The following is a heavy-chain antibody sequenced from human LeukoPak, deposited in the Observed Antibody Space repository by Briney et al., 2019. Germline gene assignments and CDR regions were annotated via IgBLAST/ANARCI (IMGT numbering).Heavy chain of an antibody. J-gene: IGHJ4*02. Sequence: PGGSLRLSCAASGFTFSDYYMSWIRQAPGKGLEWVSYISSSSGYTNYADSVKGRFTISRDNAKTSLYLQMNSLRAEDSAVYFCASPAAGTNSDFWGQGTLVTVSS. D-gene: IGHD6-13*01. CDR1: GFTFSDYY. V-gene: IGHV3-11*03. CDR3: ASPAAGTNSDF. CDR2: ISSSSGYT.